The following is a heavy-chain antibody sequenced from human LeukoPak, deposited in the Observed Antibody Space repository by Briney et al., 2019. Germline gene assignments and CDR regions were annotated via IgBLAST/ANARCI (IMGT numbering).Heavy chain of an antibody. J-gene: IGHJ4*02. CDR3: ARFPGGYDSFDY. Sequence: SVKVSCKASGGTFSSYAISWVRQAPGQGLEWMGRIIPILGIANYAQKFQGRVTITADRSTSTAYMELSSLRSEDTAVYYCARFPGGYDSFDYWGQGTLVTVSS. CDR1: GGTFSSYA. D-gene: IGHD5-12*01. CDR2: IIPILGIA. V-gene: IGHV1-69*04.